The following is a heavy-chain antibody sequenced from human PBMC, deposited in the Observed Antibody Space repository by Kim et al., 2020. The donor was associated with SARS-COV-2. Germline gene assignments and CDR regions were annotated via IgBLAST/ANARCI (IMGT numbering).Heavy chain of an antibody. CDR3: ARDKVVPAAAMDV. J-gene: IGHJ6*02. V-gene: IGHV4-39*07. Sequence: YNPSLKSRVTISVDTSKNQFSLKLSSVTAADTAVYYCARDKVVPAAAMDVWGQGTTVTVSS. D-gene: IGHD2-2*01.